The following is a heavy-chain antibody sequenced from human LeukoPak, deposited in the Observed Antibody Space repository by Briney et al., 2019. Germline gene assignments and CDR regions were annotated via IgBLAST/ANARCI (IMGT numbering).Heavy chain of an antibody. CDR1: GGSFSGYY. CDR2: IQHSGGT. J-gene: IGHJ3*02. Sequence: SETLSLTCAVYGGSFSGYYWSWIRQPPGEGPEWIGHIQHSGGTHYNSSLKSRVTISVDRSKNQFSLKLNSVTAADTAVYYCASPMTFMVRGLHGIDGFNIWGQGTMVTVSS. CDR3: ASPMTFMVRGLHGIDGFNI. D-gene: IGHD3-10*01. V-gene: IGHV4-34*01.